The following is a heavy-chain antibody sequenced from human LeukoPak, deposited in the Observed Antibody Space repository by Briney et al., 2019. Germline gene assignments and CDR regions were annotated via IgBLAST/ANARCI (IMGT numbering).Heavy chain of an antibody. CDR1: GYTFTGYY. CDR2: INPSGGST. CDR3: ARRYSSGWYVDY. V-gene: IGHV1-46*01. D-gene: IGHD6-19*01. J-gene: IGHJ4*02. Sequence: APVKVSCKASGYTFTGYYMHWVRQAPGQGLEWMGIINPSGGSTSYAQKFQGRVTMTRDTSTSTVYMELSSLRSEDTAVYYCARRYSSGWYVDYWGQGTLVTVSS.